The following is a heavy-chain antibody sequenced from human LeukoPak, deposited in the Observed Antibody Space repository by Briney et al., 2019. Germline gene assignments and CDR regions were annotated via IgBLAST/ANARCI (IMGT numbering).Heavy chain of an antibody. CDR2: ISSSSSYI. CDR3: AREPVDYGDYGVFDY. V-gene: IGHV3-21*01. CDR1: GFTFSSYS. J-gene: IGHJ4*02. D-gene: IGHD4-17*01. Sequence: GGSLRLSWAASGFTFSSYSMNWVRQAPGKGLEWVSSISSSSSYIYYADSVKGRFTISRDNAKNSLYLQMNSLRAEDTAVYYCAREPVDYGDYGVFDYWGQGTLVTVSS.